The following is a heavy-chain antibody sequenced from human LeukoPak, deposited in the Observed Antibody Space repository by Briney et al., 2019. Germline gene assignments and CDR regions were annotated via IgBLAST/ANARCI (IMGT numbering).Heavy chain of an antibody. D-gene: IGHD3-22*01. Sequence: PGGSLRLSCAASGFTFSSYAMSWVRQAPGKGLEWVSAISGSGGSTYYADSVKGRFTISRDNSKNTLYLQMNSLRAEDTAVYYCAKDRRYYDSSGYGPYYYYGMDVWGQGTTVAVSS. J-gene: IGHJ6*02. CDR3: AKDRRYYDSSGYGPYYYYGMDV. CDR2: ISGSGGST. CDR1: GFTFSSYA. V-gene: IGHV3-23*01.